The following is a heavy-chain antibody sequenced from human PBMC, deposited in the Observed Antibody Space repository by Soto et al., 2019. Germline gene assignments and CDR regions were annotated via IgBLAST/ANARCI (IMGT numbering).Heavy chain of an antibody. Sequence: SETLSLTCTVSGVSVSSYYWCWIRQPPGKGLEWIGYISYSGRPNYNPSLKSRVTISVDTSKNHFSLKLSSVTAADTAVYFCARDKITGLFDYWGQGTLVTVSS. J-gene: IGHJ4*02. V-gene: IGHV4-59*02. CDR3: ARDKITGLFDY. D-gene: IGHD2-8*02. CDR2: ISYSGRP. CDR1: GVSVSSYY.